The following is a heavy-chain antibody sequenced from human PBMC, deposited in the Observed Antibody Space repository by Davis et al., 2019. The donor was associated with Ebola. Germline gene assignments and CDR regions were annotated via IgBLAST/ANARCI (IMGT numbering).Heavy chain of an antibody. CDR3: ARVVLRYTSSWFDP. CDR2: ISSSSSTI. CDR1: GFTFSSYS. D-gene: IGHD3-9*01. J-gene: IGHJ5*02. V-gene: IGHV3-48*02. Sequence: GGSLRLSCSASGFTFSSYSMNWVRQAPGKGLEWVSYISSSSSTIYYADSVKGRFTISRDNAKNSLYLQMNSLRDEDTAVYYCARVVLRYTSSWFDPWGQGTLVTVSS.